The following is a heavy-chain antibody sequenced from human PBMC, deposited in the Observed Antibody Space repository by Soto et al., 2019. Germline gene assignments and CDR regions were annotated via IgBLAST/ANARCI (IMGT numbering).Heavy chain of an antibody. V-gene: IGHV1-3*01. CDR3: ARGIVYFDWLLYAPFDY. D-gene: IGHD3-9*01. J-gene: IGHJ4*02. CDR2: INAGNGNT. Sequence: ASVKVSCKASGYTFTSYAMHWVRQAPGQRLEWMGWINAGNGNTKYSQKFQGRVTITRDTSTSTAYMELRSLRSDDTAVYYCARGIVYFDWLLYAPFDYWGQGTLVTVSS. CDR1: GYTFTSYA.